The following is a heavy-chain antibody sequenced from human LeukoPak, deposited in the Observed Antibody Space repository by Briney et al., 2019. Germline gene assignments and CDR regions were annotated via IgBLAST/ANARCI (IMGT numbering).Heavy chain of an antibody. V-gene: IGHV1-69*05. CDR1: GGTFSSYA. CDR3: ARARYYDSSGYYFDY. D-gene: IGHD3-22*01. Sequence: SVKVSCKASGGTFSSYAISWVRQAPGQGLEWMGGIIPIFGTANYAQKFQGRVTVTTDESTSTAYMELSSLRSEDTAVYYCARARYYDSSGYYFDYWGQGTLVTVSS. J-gene: IGHJ4*02. CDR2: IIPIFGTA.